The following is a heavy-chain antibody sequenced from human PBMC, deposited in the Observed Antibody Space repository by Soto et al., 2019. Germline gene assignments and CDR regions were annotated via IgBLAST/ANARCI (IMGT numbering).Heavy chain of an antibody. J-gene: IGHJ1*01. CDR2: ISDSGGSA. CDR3: ATDTGTTPSHFGH. V-gene: IGHV3-23*01. D-gene: IGHD1-7*01. Sequence: EMQLLESGGGLVQPGGSLRFSCAASGFSFSNYAMSWVRQAPGRGLEWVSSISDSGGSASYADSVKGRFTISRDNSRNTLFLQMNSLRAEDTALYYCATDTGTTPSHFGHWGQGTLVTVSS. CDR1: GFSFSNYA.